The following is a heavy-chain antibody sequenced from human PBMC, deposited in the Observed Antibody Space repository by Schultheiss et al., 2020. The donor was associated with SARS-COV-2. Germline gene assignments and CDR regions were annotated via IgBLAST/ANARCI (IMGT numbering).Heavy chain of an antibody. V-gene: IGHV1-69*13. CDR1: GGTFSSYA. J-gene: IGHJ6*02. D-gene: IGHD5-18*01. Sequence: SVKVSCKASGGTFSSYAISWVRQAPGQGLEWMGGIIPIFGTANYAQKFQGRVTITADESTSTAYMELSSLRSEDTAVYYCAKDRDGYSYGPEYYYYGMDVWGQGTTVTVSS. CDR2: IIPIFGTA. CDR3: AKDRDGYSYGPEYYYYGMDV.